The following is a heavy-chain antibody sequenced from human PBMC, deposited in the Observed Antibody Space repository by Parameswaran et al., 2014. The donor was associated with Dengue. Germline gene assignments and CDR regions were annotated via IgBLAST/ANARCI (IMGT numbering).Heavy chain of an antibody. V-gene: IGHV3-53*01. Sequence: RSIRQPPGKGLEWVSVIYSGGSTYYADSVKGRFTISRDNSKNTLYLQMNSLRAEDTAVYYCARSPPYYYGMDVWGQGTTVTVSS. CDR2: IYSGGST. J-gene: IGHJ6*02. CDR3: ARSPPYYYGMDV.